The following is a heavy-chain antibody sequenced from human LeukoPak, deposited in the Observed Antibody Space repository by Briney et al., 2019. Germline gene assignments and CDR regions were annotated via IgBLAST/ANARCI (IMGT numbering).Heavy chain of an antibody. CDR1: GGSFSGYY. CDR3: ARGRSVAGSTSWYFDL. CDR2: INHSGST. J-gene: IGHJ2*01. D-gene: IGHD6-19*01. V-gene: IGHV4-34*01. Sequence: SETLSLTCTVYGGSFSGYYWSWIRQPPGKGLEWIGEINHSGSTNYNPSLKSRVTISVDTSKNQFSLKLSSVTAADTAVYYCARGRSVAGSTSWYFDLWGRGTLVTVSS.